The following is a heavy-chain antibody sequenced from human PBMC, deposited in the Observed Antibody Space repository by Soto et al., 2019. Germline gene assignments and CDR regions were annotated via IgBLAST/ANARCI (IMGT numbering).Heavy chain of an antibody. J-gene: IGHJ4*02. CDR2: INHSGST. Sequence: SETLSLPCAVYGGSFSGYYWSWIRQPPGKGLEWIGEINHSGSTNYNPSLKSRVTISVDTSKNQFSLKLSSVTAADTAVYYCARGKVYYDFWSGYKAAKRYYFDYWGQGTLVTVSS. CDR3: ARGKVYYDFWSGYKAAKRYYFDY. V-gene: IGHV4-34*01. D-gene: IGHD3-3*01. CDR1: GGSFSGYY.